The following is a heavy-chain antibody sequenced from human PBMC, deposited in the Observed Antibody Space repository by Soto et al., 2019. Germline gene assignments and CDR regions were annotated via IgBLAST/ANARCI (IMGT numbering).Heavy chain of an antibody. V-gene: IGHV1-69*19. Sequence: QVQLVQSGAEVNKPGSSVKVSCKASGGTFSSYSINWVRQAPGQGLEWMGEIIPIFGTANYAQKFQGRVTITADESPSTAYMELSRLRSEDTAVYYCARDGGRHSGGIDYWGQGTLVTVSS. CDR1: GGTFSSYS. CDR3: ARDGGRHSGGIDY. D-gene: IGHD1-26*01. J-gene: IGHJ4*02. CDR2: IIPIFGTA.